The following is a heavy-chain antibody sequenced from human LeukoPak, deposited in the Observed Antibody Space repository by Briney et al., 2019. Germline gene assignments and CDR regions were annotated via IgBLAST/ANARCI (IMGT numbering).Heavy chain of an antibody. Sequence: ASVKVPCKVSGYTLTELSMHWVRQAPGKGLEWMGGFDPEDGETIYAQKFQGRVTMTEDTSTDTAYMELSSLRSEDTAVYYCATTPTMVRCCFDYWGQGTLVTVSS. V-gene: IGHV1-24*01. CDR3: ATTPTMVRCCFDY. CDR2: FDPEDGET. CDR1: GYTLTELS. D-gene: IGHD3-10*01. J-gene: IGHJ4*02.